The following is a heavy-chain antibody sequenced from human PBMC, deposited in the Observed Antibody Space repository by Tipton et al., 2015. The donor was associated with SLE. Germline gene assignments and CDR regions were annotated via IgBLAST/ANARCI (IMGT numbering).Heavy chain of an antibody. CDR2: IFTSGST. CDR1: GVSISSGSNY. J-gene: IGHJ6*03. CDR3: ARSGSYPYYYYYMDV. V-gene: IGHV4-61*02. Sequence: TLSLTCSVSGVSISSGSNYWTWIRQPAGKGLEWIGRIFTSGSTDYNPSLRSRVTISLDTSKNQFSLKLSSVTAADTAVYYCARSGSYPYYYYYMDVWGKGTTVTVSS. D-gene: IGHD1-26*01.